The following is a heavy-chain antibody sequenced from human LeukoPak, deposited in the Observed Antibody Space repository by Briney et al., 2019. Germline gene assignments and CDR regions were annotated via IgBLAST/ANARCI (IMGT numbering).Heavy chain of an antibody. D-gene: IGHD3-10*01. V-gene: IGHV3-23*01. CDR1: GFTFSSYA. CDR2: ISGSGGST. J-gene: IGHJ4*02. CDR3: AKDGSSQGFGQ. Sequence: GGSLRLSCAASGFTFSSYAMSWVRQAPGKGLEWVSAISGSGGSTYYADSVKGRFTISRDNSKHTLYLQMNSLRAEDTAVYYCAKDGSSQGFGQWGQGTLVTVSS.